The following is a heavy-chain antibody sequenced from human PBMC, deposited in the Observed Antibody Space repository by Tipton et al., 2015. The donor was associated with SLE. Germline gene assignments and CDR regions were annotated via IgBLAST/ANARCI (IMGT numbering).Heavy chain of an antibody. V-gene: IGHV4-34*01. CDR1: GGSFSGYY. D-gene: IGHD5-24*01. J-gene: IGHJ4*02. Sequence: TLSLTCAVYGGSFSGYYWNWIRQPPGKGLEWIGEINHSGSTNYNPSLKSRVTISVDTSKNQFSLKLSSVTAADTAVYYCARGVRDGYFDYWGQGTLVTVSS. CDR3: ARGVRDGYFDY. CDR2: INHSGST.